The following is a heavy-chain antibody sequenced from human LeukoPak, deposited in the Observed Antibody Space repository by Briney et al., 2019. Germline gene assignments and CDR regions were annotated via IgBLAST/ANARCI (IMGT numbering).Heavy chain of an antibody. J-gene: IGHJ3*02. CDR2: IYYSGST. V-gene: IGHV4-59*01. CDR1: GGSISSYY. D-gene: IGHD3-10*01. CDR3: AREVEWFGELGAFDI. Sequence: PSETLSLTCTVSGGSISSYYWSWIRQPPGKGLEWIGYIYYSGSTNYNPSLTSRVTISVDTSKNQFSLKLSSVTAADTAVYYCAREVEWFGELGAFDIWGQGTMVTVSS.